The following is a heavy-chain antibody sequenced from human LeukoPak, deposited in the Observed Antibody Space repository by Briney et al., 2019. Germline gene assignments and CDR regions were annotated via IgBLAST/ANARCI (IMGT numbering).Heavy chain of an antibody. CDR1: GGTFSSYA. Sequence: GASVKVSCKASGGTFSSYAISWVRQAPGQGLEWMGGIIPIFGTANYAQKLQGRVTMTTDTSTSTAYMELRSLRSDDTAVYYCARWVEMATITPSFDCWGQGTLVTVSS. D-gene: IGHD5-24*01. CDR3: ARWVEMATITPSFDC. CDR2: IIPIFGTA. J-gene: IGHJ4*02. V-gene: IGHV1-69*05.